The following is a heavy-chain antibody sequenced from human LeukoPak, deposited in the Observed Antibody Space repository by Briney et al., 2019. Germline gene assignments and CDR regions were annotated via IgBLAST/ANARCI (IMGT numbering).Heavy chain of an antibody. J-gene: IGHJ6*02. CDR2: ISYDGSNK. Sequence: GGSLRLSCAASGFTFSSYGMHWVRQAPGKGLEWVAVISYDGSNKYYADSVKGRFTISRDNSKNTPYLQMNSLRAEDTAVYYCAKVIGEGGSPAYGMDVWGQGTTVTVSS. D-gene: IGHD1-26*01. V-gene: IGHV3-30*18. CDR1: GFTFSSYG. CDR3: AKVIGEGGSPAYGMDV.